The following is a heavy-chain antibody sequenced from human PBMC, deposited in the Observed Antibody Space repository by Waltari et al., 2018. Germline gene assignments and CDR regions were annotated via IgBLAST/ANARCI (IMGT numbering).Heavy chain of an antibody. CDR1: GFTVSNAW. J-gene: IGHJ3*02. D-gene: IGHD6-19*01. CDR3: TTGIYDSSGWYTYSGGAFDI. CDR2: IKSKTDGGTT. V-gene: IGHV3-15*01. Sequence: EVQLVESGGGLVKPGGSLRLSCAASGFTVSNAWMSWVRQAPGKGLEWVGRIKSKTDGGTTDYAAPVKGRFTISRDDSKNTLYLQMNSLNPEDTAVYYCTTGIYDSSGWYTYSGGAFDIWGQGTMVTVSS.